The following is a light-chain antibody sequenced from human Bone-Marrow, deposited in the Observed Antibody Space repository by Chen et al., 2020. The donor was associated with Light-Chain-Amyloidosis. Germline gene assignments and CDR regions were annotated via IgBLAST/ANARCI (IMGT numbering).Light chain of an antibody. CDR1: DLPTKY. CDR3: ESADSSGTYEVI. Sequence: SYELTQPPSVSVSPGQTARFTCSGDDLPTKYAYWYQQKPGQAPVLVIHRDTERPSGISERFSGSRSGTTATLSISGVEAEDEADYHCESADSSGTYEVICGGGTKLTVL. V-gene: IGLV3-25*03. J-gene: IGLJ2*01. CDR2: RDT.